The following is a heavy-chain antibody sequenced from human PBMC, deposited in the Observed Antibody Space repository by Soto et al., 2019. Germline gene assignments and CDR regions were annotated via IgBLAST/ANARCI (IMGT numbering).Heavy chain of an antibody. CDR2: INPNSGGT. D-gene: IGHD5-18*01. J-gene: IGHJ6*02. CDR1: GYTFTGYY. CDR3: ARDRAQLWLGAYYYYGMDV. V-gene: IGHV1-2*04. Sequence: ASVKVSCKASGYTFTGYYMHWVRQAPGQGLEWMGWINPNSGGTNYAQKFQGWVTMTRDTSISTAYMELSRLRSDDTAVYYCARDRAQLWLGAYYYYGMDVWGQGTTVTVSS.